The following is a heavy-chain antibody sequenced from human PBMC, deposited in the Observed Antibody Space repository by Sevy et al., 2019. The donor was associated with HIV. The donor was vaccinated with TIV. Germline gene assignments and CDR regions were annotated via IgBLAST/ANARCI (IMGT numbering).Heavy chain of an antibody. J-gene: IGHJ4*02. CDR3: ARGGKYPGY. V-gene: IGHV3-7*01. D-gene: IGHD1-26*01. CDR2: IKEDGSEK. CDR1: GFIFSTYW. Sequence: GGSLRLSCAASGFIFSTYWMSWVRQAPGKGLEWVANIKEDGSEKCYVVSVKGRFTISRDNAKNSLYLQMSSLRAADTAVYYCARGGKYPGYWGQGTLVTVSS.